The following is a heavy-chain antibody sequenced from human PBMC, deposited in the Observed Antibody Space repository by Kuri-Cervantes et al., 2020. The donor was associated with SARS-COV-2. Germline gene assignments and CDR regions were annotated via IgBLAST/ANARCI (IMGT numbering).Heavy chain of an antibody. Sequence: GGSRRLSWAPPGFTFSSYAIHWVREAPGKGLEWVAIITYDGSNTYYADSVKGRFTIYRDKSKNRLYMQINSLRTKDTAIYYCARVRVGVHDYWGQGTLVTVSS. CDR1: GFTFSSYA. D-gene: IGHD2-21*01. J-gene: IGHJ4*02. CDR3: ARVRVGVHDY. CDR2: ITYDGSNT. V-gene: IGHV3-30-3*01.